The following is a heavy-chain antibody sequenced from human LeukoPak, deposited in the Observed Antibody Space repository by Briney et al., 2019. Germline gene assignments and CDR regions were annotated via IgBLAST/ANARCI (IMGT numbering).Heavy chain of an antibody. V-gene: IGHV1-18*01. CDR2: ISAYNGNT. Sequence: ASVKVSCKASGYTFTSYGISWVRQAPGQGLEWMGWISAYNGNTNYAQKLQGRVTMTTDTSTSTAYMELRSLRSDDTAVYYCARVCSSPSCYSIADYWGQGPLVTVSS. J-gene: IGHJ4*02. CDR1: GYTFTSYG. D-gene: IGHD2-2*01. CDR3: ARVCSSPSCYSIADY.